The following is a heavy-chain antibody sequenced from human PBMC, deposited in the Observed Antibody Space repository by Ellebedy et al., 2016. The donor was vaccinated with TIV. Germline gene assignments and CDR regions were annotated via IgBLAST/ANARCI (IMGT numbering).Heavy chain of an antibody. CDR3: ASAAYCSGGSCYNYVRHWDFDY. CDR2: IYYSGST. J-gene: IGHJ4*02. CDR1: GGSISSSSYY. V-gene: IGHV4-39*01. Sequence: SETLSLXXTVSGGSISSSSYYWGWIRQPPGKGLEWIGSIYYSGSTYYNPSLKSRVTISVDTSKNQFSLKLSSVTAADTAVYYCASAAYCSGGSCYNYVRHWDFDYWGQGTLVTVSS. D-gene: IGHD2-15*01.